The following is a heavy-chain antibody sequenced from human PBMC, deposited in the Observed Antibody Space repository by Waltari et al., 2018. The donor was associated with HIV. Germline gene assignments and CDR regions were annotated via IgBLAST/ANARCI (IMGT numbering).Heavy chain of an antibody. CDR3: ARAFGFSNSGPVGY. CDR2: ISSDGFTK. Sequence: IQLLQSGGGVVRPGGSLRLSCAASGFTFRRHAMHWVRQAPAKGLEWVAVISSDGFTKYVDSVKGRFTVSRDISKSTLYVQMNNLRPDDTAVYYCARAFGFSNSGPVGYWGQGTLVIVSS. CDR1: GFTFRRHA. D-gene: IGHD5-18*01. V-gene: IGHV3-30*03. J-gene: IGHJ4*02.